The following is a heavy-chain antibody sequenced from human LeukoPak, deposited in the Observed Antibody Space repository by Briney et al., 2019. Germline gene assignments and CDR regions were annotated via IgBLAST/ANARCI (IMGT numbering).Heavy chain of an antibody. CDR2: INPNTGGT. V-gene: IGHV1-2*02. Sequence: ASVKVSCKASGYTFTGYYMHWVRQAPGQGLEWMGWINPNTGGTNYAQKFQGRVTMTRDTSISTAYMELSRLRSDDTAVYYCVSGYCSSPSCYSYWFDPWGQGTLVTVSS. D-gene: IGHD2-2*02. CDR1: GYTFTGYY. J-gene: IGHJ5*02. CDR3: VSGYCSSPSCYSYWFDP.